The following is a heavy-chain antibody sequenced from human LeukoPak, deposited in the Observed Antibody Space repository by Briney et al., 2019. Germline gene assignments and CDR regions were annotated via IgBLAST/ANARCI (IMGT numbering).Heavy chain of an antibody. Sequence: GGSLRLSCAASGFTFSSYAMSWVRQAPGKGLEWVSSIGGSDGRTYYAKSMKGRFTISRDNSKNTLYLQMNSLRVEDTAVYFCADPPNADYWGQGTLVTVSS. J-gene: IGHJ4*02. CDR2: IGGSDGRT. CDR1: GFTFSSYA. CDR3: ADPPNADY. D-gene: IGHD4/OR15-4a*01. V-gene: IGHV3-23*01.